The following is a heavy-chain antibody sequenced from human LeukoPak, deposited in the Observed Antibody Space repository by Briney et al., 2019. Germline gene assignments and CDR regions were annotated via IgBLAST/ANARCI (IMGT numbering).Heavy chain of an antibody. J-gene: IGHJ4*02. V-gene: IGHV4-61*02. CDR1: GGSITSGSYY. CDR2: IYTSGST. CDR3: ATEREGPYGYLDY. D-gene: IGHD4-17*01. Sequence: SETLSLTCTVSGGSITSGSYYWSWLRQPAGTGLEWIGRIYTSGSTDYNPSLKSRVTISLDTSKNQFSLKLNSVSAADTAVYYCATEREGPYGYLDYWGQGSLVTVSS.